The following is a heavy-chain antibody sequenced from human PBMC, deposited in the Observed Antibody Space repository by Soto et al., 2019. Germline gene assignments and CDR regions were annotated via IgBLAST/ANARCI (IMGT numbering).Heavy chain of an antibody. CDR2: MNPNSGNT. CDR3: ARTRFGAVAGT. CDR1: GYTFTSYD. V-gene: IGHV1-8*01. D-gene: IGHD6-19*01. J-gene: IGHJ5*02. Sequence: QVQLVQSGAEVKKPGASVKVSCKTSGYTFTSYDIHWVRQATGQGPEWMGWMNPNSGNTVYAQKFQGRITMTRNTSMSTAYMELSSLRPEETAVYYCARTRFGAVAGTWGQGTLVTVSS.